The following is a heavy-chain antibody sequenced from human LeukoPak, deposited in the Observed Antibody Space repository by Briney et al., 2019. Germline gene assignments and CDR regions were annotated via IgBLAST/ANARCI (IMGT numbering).Heavy chain of an antibody. Sequence: SETLSLTCTVSGGSISSYYWSWIRQPPGKGLEWIGYIYYSGSTNYNPSLKSRVTISVDTSKNQFSLKLSSVTAADTAVYYCARAGSGAPGLFDYWGQGTLVTVSS. CDR1: GGSISSYY. CDR3: ARAGSGAPGLFDY. CDR2: IYYSGST. J-gene: IGHJ4*02. V-gene: IGHV4-59*01. D-gene: IGHD3-10*01.